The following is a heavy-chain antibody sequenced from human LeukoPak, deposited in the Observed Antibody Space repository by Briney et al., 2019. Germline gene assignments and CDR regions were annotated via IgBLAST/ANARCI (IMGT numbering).Heavy chain of an antibody. V-gene: IGHV3-23*01. Sequence: PGGSLRLSCAASGFTFSSYAMSWVRQAPGKGLEWVSAISGSGGSTYYEDSVKGRFTISRDNSKNTLYLQMNSLRAEDTAVYYCAKGISPLTGPDMFDYWGQGTLVTVSS. CDR3: AKGISPLTGPDMFDY. CDR1: GFTFSSYA. D-gene: IGHD3-9*01. J-gene: IGHJ4*02. CDR2: ISGSGGST.